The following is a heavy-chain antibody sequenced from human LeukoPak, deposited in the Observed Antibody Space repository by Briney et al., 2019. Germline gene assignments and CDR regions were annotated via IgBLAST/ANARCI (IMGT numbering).Heavy chain of an antibody. CDR2: ISSSNRNI. CDR3: ARGDSSGYPYYFDY. Sequence: PGGSLRLSCGASGFTFSSYSMHWLPQAPGKGRECVSYISSSNRNIYHADSVRGRFTISRDNAQNSMYLQMNSLRDEDTAVYYCARGDSSGYPYYFDYWGQGTLVTVSS. V-gene: IGHV3-48*02. CDR1: GFTFSSYS. J-gene: IGHJ4*02. D-gene: IGHD3-22*01.